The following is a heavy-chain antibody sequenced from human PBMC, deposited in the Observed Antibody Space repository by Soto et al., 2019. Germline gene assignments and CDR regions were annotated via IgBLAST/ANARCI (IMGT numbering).Heavy chain of an antibody. CDR2: IYYSGTA. CDR3: ATRSGDYVGWIDP. CDR1: GGSIIGSGFH. D-gene: IGHD4-17*01. V-gene: IGHV4-39*01. Sequence: SSETLSLTCTVSGGSIIGSGFHWAWIRQPPGKGLEWIGSIYYSGTANYSPPLKSRLAIDVDTSKNQFSLRLSSVTAADTAVYYCATRSGDYVGWIDPWGQGTRVTVSS. J-gene: IGHJ5*02.